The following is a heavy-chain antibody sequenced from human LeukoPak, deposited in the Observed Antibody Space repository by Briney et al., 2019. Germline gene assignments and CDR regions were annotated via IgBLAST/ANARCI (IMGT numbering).Heavy chain of an antibody. J-gene: IGHJ4*02. V-gene: IGHV3-48*01. CDR2: ISSSSSTI. D-gene: IGHD2-21*02. CDR3: ARTLGVVTVPYFDY. CDR1: GFTFSSYS. Sequence: GGSLRLSCAASGFTFSSYSMNWVRQAPGKGLEWVSYISSSSSTIYYADSVKGRFTISRDNAKNSLYLQMNSLRAEDTAVYYCARTLGVVTVPYFDYWGQGTLVTVSS.